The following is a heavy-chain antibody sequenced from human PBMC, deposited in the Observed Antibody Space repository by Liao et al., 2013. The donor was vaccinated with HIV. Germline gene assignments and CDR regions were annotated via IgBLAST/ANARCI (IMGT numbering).Heavy chain of an antibody. D-gene: IGHD3-10*01. Sequence: QLQLQESGPRLVQPSETLSLTCAVSGGSISRSIYYWGWIRQPPGKGLEWIGSIYYSGNTYYKPSLKSRVTLSVDTSKNQFSLKLSSVTAADTAVYYCARSYGSGDMDVWGKGTTVTVSS. CDR3: ARSYGSGDMDV. CDR1: GGSISRSIYY. CDR2: IYYSGNT. V-gene: IGHV4-39*07. J-gene: IGHJ6*03.